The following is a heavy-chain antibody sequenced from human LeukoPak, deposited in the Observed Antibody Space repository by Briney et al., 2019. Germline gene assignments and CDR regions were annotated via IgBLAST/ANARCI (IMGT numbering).Heavy chain of an antibody. Sequence: PGGSLRLSCAASGFTFSSYWMHWVRQAPGKGLVWVSRINSDGSSTSYADSVKGRFTISRDNAKNTLYLQMNSLRAEDTAVYYCAKDDDYGDPLGAFDIWGQGTMVTVSS. CDR2: INSDGSST. CDR3: AKDDDYGDPLGAFDI. J-gene: IGHJ3*02. D-gene: IGHD4-17*01. CDR1: GFTFSSYW. V-gene: IGHV3-74*01.